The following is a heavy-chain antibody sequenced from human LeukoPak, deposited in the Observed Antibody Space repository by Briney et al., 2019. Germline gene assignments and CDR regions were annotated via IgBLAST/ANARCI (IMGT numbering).Heavy chain of an antibody. CDR1: GFTFTRYS. V-gene: IGHV3-21*01. J-gene: IGHJ4*02. CDR3: ARGTYRSSSPSIGMPYYLDY. D-gene: IGHD6-6*01. Sequence: GGSLRLSCAASGFTFTRYSMNWVRQAPGKGLEWVSSISNSGSYIFYAQSVEGRFIISRDNAKNSHYLQMNSLRVDDTAVYFCARGTYRSSSPSIGMPYYLDYWGRGVLVTVSS. CDR2: ISNSGSYI.